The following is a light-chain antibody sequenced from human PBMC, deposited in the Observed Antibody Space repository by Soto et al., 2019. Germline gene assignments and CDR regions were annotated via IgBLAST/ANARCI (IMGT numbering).Light chain of an antibody. Sequence: EIVLTQSPGTLSLSPGERATLSCRASQSVSSSNLAWYQQKRGQAPRLLIYDASTRATGIPDRFSGSGSGTDFTLTISRLEPEDFAVYFCQHYGNSVWTFGQGTKVEIK. J-gene: IGKJ1*01. CDR1: QSVSSSN. V-gene: IGKV3-20*01. CDR3: QHYGNSVWT. CDR2: DAS.